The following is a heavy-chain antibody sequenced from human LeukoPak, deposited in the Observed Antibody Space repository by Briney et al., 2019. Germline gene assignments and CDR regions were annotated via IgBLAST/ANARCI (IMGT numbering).Heavy chain of an antibody. D-gene: IGHD2-15*01. J-gene: IGHJ6*04. Sequence: ASVKVSCKASGYTFTSYGISWVRQAPGQGLEWMGWISAYNGNTNYAQKLQGRVTMTTDTSTSTAYMELRSLRSDDTAVYYCARPSCCSGGSCYSYGMDVWGKGTTVTVSS. V-gene: IGHV1-18*04. CDR2: ISAYNGNT. CDR3: ARPSCCSGGSCYSYGMDV. CDR1: GYTFTSYG.